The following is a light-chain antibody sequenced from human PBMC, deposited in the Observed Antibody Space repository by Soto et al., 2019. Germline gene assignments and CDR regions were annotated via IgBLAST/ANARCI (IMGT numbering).Light chain of an antibody. Sequence: QSVLTQPASVSGSPGQSITISCTGTSSDDGGYNYVSWYQQHPGKAPKLMIYEVSNQPSGVSNRFSGSKSGNTASLTISGLQAEDEADYYCSSYTSSSTQVVFGGGTKLTVL. CDR1: SSDDGGYNY. CDR2: EVS. J-gene: IGLJ2*01. V-gene: IGLV2-14*01. CDR3: SSYTSSSTQVV.